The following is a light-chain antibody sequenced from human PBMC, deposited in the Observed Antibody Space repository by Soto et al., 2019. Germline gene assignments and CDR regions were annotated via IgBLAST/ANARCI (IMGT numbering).Light chain of an antibody. CDR3: QQYGSSGT. CDR1: QSVSSN. Sequence: EIVMTQSPATLSVSPGERATLSCRASQSVSSNLAWYQQKPGQPPSLLIFGASTRATGIPGRFSGSGSGTDFTLTISRLEPEDFAVYYCQQYGSSGTFGQGTKVDIK. V-gene: IGKV3-15*01. J-gene: IGKJ1*01. CDR2: GAS.